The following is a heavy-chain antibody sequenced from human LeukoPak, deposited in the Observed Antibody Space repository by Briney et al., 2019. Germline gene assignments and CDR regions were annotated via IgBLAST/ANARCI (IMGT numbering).Heavy chain of an antibody. Sequence: ASVKVSCKASGYTFTGYYMHWVRQAPGQGLEWMGWINPNSGGTNYAQKFQGRVTMTRDTSISTAYMELSRLRSDDTAVYYCAREHYDFWSGYRNWFDPWGQGTLVTVSS. CDR3: AREHYDFWSGYRNWFDP. D-gene: IGHD3-3*01. CDR1: GYTFTGYY. J-gene: IGHJ5*02. V-gene: IGHV1-2*02. CDR2: INPNSGGT.